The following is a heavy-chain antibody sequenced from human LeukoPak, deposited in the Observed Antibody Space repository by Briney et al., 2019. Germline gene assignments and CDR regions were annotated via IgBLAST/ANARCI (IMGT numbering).Heavy chain of an antibody. CDR2: ISYDGSNK. D-gene: IGHD7-27*01. V-gene: IGHV3-30-3*01. CDR3: ARDLNWGDRSL. CDR1: GFTFSSYA. Sequence: GRSLRLSCAASGFTFSSYAMHWVRQAPGKGLEWVAVISYDGSNKYYADSVKGRFTISRDNSKNTLYLQMNSLRAEDTAVYYCARDLNWGDRSLWGQGPLVTVSS. J-gene: IGHJ4*02.